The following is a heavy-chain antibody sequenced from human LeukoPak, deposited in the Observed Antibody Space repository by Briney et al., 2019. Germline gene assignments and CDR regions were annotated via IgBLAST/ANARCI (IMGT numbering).Heavy chain of an antibody. D-gene: IGHD6-13*01. J-gene: IGHJ6*02. V-gene: IGHV3-49*03. CDR1: GFTFGDYA. Sequence: GGSLRLSCTASGFTFGDYAMSWFRQAPGKGLEWVGFIRSKAYGGTTEYAASVKGRFTISRDDSKSIAYLQMNSLKTEDTAVYYCTRARYVGYSSSWHYYYYGMDVWGQGTTVTVSS. CDR3: TRARYVGYSSSWHYYYYGMDV. CDR2: IRSKAYGGTT.